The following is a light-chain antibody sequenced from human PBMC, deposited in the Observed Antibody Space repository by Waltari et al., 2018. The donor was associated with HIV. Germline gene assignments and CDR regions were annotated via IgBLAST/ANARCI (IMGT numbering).Light chain of an antibody. J-gene: IGKJ1*01. V-gene: IGKV3D-15*03. CDR1: ENVYTN. CDR3: QQYNRRPPWT. Sequence: ETVMTQSPATLSVSPGERATLSCRASENVYTNLAWYQQKPGQAPRLLIYAASIRDTGVPVRFSGGGSGTVFTLTINILQSEDFAVYYCQQYNRRPPWTFGQGTKVEVK. CDR2: AAS.